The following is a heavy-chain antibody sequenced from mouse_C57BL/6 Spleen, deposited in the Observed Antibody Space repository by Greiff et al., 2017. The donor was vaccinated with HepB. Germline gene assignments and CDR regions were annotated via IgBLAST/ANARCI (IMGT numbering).Heavy chain of an antibody. V-gene: IGHV1-50*01. D-gene: IGHD1-1*01. CDR3: AREEGYYYGKKTWFAY. Sequence: VQLQQPGAELVKPGASVKLSCKASGYTFTSYWMQWVKQRPGQGLEWIGEIDPSDSYTNYNQKFKGKATLTVDTSSSTAYMQLSSLTSEDSAVYYCAREEGYYYGKKTWFAYWGQGTLVTVSA. CDR2: IDPSDSYT. J-gene: IGHJ3*01. CDR1: GYTFTSYW.